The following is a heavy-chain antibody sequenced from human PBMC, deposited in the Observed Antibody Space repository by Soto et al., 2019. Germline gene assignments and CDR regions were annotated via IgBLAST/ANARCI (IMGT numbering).Heavy chain of an antibody. CDR3: ARSYGQYASWPPYYFDY. Sequence: GSLRLSCADSGFTFSSNAMNWVRQAPGKGLEWVSSISSTSSYIYYADSVKGRFTISRDNAKNSLYLQMNSLRAEDTAIYYCARSYGQYASWPPYYFDYWGQGIMGTVSS. CDR2: ISSTSSYI. D-gene: IGHD3-10*01. V-gene: IGHV3-21*01. J-gene: IGHJ4*02. CDR1: GFTFSSNA.